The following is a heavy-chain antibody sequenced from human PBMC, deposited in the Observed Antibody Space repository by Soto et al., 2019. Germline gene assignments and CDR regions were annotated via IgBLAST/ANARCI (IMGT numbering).Heavy chain of an antibody. CDR1: GYTFTSYG. V-gene: IGHV1-18*01. Sequence: GASVKVSCKASGYTFTSYGISWVRQAPGQGLEWMGWISAYNGNTNYAQKLQGRVTMTTDTSTSTAYMELRSLRSDDTAVYYCARVCSSTSCYASYYDFWSGYYEFDSWGQGTLVTVSS. CDR2: ISAYNGNT. CDR3: ARVCSSTSCYASYYDFWSGYYEFDS. D-gene: IGHD3-3*01. J-gene: IGHJ4*02.